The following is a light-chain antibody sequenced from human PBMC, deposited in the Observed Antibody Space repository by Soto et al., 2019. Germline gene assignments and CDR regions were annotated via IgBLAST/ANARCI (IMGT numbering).Light chain of an antibody. CDR2: HAS. CDR1: RDIGTY. J-gene: IGKJ2*01. Sequence: DIQMTQSPSSLSASVGGKVTISCQATRDIGTYFNWYQQKPGKAHERLIYHASNLNNGVPSRFRKSGYHTHFNLPIYCVQPEDAATYCCNQYESLPYKLGQEPKLDVK. CDR3: NQYESLPYK. V-gene: IGKV1-33*01.